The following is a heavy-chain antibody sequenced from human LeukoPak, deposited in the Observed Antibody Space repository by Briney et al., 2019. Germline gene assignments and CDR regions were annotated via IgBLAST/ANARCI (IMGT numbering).Heavy chain of an antibody. J-gene: IGHJ4*02. CDR2: IYYSGST. D-gene: IGHD3-9*01. CDR1: GGSISSYY. Sequence: SETLSLTCTVSGGSISSYYWSWIRQPPGKGLEWIGYIYYSGSTNYNPSLKSRVTISVDTSKNQFSLELSSVTAADTAVYYCARDRYDILTGYYYLDYWGQGTLVTVSS. V-gene: IGHV4-59*01. CDR3: ARDRYDILTGYYYLDY.